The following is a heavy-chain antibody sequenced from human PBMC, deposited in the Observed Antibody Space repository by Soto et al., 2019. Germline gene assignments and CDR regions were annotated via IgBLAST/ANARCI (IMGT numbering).Heavy chain of an antibody. CDR1: GGSISSYY. CDR3: AGRTVKPDIVVVPAGSDRYYYYMDV. D-gene: IGHD2-2*01. J-gene: IGHJ6*03. CDR2: IYYSGST. Sequence: PSETLSLTCTVSGGSISSYYWSWIRQPPGKGLEWIGYIYYSGSTNYNPSLKSRVTISVDTSKNQFSLKLSSVTAADTAVYYCAGRTVKPDIVVVPAGSDRYYYYMDVWGKGTTVTVSS. V-gene: IGHV4-59*08.